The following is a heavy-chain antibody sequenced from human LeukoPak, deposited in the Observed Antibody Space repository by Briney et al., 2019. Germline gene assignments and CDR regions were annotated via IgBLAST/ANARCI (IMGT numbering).Heavy chain of an antibody. V-gene: IGHV1-69*06. J-gene: IGHJ3*02. Sequence: GASVKVSCKASGGNFSNYAISWVRQAPGQGLEWMGRIIPIFGTANYAQKFQGRVTITADKSTSTAYMELSSLRSEDTAVYYCAREVGATGDAFDIWGQGTMVTVSS. CDR1: GGNFSNYA. CDR2: IIPIFGTA. D-gene: IGHD1-26*01. CDR3: AREVGATGDAFDI.